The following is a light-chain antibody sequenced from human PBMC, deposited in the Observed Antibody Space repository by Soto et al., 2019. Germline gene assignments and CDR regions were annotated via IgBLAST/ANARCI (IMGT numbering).Light chain of an antibody. CDR1: QSVSNSY. CDR2: GIS. Sequence: ESVLTQSPGTLSLSPGERATLSCRASQSVSNSYFAWYQQKPGQAPRLLLYGISSRATGIPDRFSGSGSGTHFTLTIRRLEPEDFVVYCCQQYSTLPHTFGQGTKLEVK. CDR3: QQYSTLPHT. J-gene: IGKJ2*01. V-gene: IGKV3-20*01.